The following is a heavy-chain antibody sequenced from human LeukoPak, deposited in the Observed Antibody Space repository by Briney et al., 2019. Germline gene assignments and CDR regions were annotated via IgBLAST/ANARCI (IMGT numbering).Heavy chain of an antibody. J-gene: IGHJ4*02. Sequence: GESLKISCKGSGYSFSTYCIAWVRQMPGKGLEWMGIIYPGDSDTRYSPSFQGLVTISADKSISTAYLQWSSLKASDTAMYYCARLYGSGSFYTHFDNWGQGTLVTVSS. CDR2: IYPGDSDT. CDR1: GYSFSTYC. V-gene: IGHV5-51*01. CDR3: ARLYGSGSFYTHFDN. D-gene: IGHD3-10*01.